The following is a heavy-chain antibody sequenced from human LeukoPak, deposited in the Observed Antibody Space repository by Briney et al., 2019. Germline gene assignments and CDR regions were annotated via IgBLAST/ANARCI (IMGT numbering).Heavy chain of an antibody. CDR3: ARDASLYHIAVAGRRGYFDY. Sequence: PSETLSLTCTVSGGSISSGGYYWSWIRQHPGKGLEWIGYIYYSGSTYYNPSLKSRVTISVDTSKNQFSLKLSSVTAADTAVYYCARDASLYHIAVAGRRGYFDYWGQGTLVTVSS. V-gene: IGHV4-31*03. D-gene: IGHD6-13*01. CDR2: IYYSGST. J-gene: IGHJ4*02. CDR1: GGSISSGGYY.